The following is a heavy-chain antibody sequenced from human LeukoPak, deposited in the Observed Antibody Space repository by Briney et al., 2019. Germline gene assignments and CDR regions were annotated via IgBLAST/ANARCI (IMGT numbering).Heavy chain of an antibody. CDR3: ARDQGYYYDSSGLFDY. Sequence: SVKVSCKASRGTFSSYAISWVRQAPGQGLEWMGRIIPIFGTANYAQKFQGRVTITTDESTSTAYMELSSLRSEDTAVYYCARDQGYYYDSSGLFDYWGQGTLVTVSS. CDR1: RGTFSSYA. D-gene: IGHD3-22*01. J-gene: IGHJ4*02. V-gene: IGHV1-69*05. CDR2: IIPIFGTA.